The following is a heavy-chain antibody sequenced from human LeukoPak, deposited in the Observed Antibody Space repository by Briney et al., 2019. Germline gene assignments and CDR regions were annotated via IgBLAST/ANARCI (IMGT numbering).Heavy chain of an antibody. V-gene: IGHV3-30*18. Sequence: PGGALRLSCAASGFIFSSYGIHWVRQAPGKGLEGVGVISNDGTDKYYADSVKGRFTISRDNSKNTLFLQMNSLRAEDTSVYYCVKELKRGSTSWYSVFDIWGQGTMVTVSS. D-gene: IGHD6-13*01. CDR2: ISNDGTDK. CDR1: GFIFSSYG. J-gene: IGHJ3*02. CDR3: VKELKRGSTSWYSVFDI.